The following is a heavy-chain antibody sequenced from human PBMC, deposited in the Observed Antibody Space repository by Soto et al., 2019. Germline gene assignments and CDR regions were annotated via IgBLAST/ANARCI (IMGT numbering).Heavy chain of an antibody. Sequence: EVQLLESGGGLVQPGGSLRLSCAASGFTFSSYAMSWVRQAPGKGLEWVSAISGSGGSTYYADSVKGRFTISRDNSKNTLYLQMNSLRAEDTAVYYCANGDPNRSGWYAGDAFDIWAQGTMVTVSS. CDR2: ISGSGGST. CDR1: GFTFSSYA. V-gene: IGHV3-23*01. J-gene: IGHJ3*02. D-gene: IGHD6-19*01. CDR3: ANGDPNRSGWYAGDAFDI.